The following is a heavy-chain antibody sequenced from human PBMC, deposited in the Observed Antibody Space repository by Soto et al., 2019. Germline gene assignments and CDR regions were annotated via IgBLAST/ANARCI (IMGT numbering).Heavy chain of an antibody. J-gene: IGHJ5*02. CDR1: GYTFSNYD. Sequence: QVQLVQSGPEVRKPGASVKVSCKASGYTFSNYDITWVRQAPGQGLDWMGWISTFNCNTNNAQKLQGRVTMTTDTSTNPAYFQLGSLRSDDTTLYYCARLNIHVNADYVNCSDPWGQGTLVTVS. CDR2: ISTFNCNT. CDR3: ARLNIHVNADYVNCSDP. D-gene: IGHD4-17*01. V-gene: IGHV1-18*01.